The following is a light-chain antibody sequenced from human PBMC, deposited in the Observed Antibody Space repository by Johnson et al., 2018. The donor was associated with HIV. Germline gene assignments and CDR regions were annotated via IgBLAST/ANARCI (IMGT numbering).Light chain of an antibody. CDR3: GTWDSSLSAGV. CDR1: SSNIGNNY. V-gene: IGLV1-51*01. J-gene: IGLJ1*01. Sequence: QSVLTQPPSVSAAPGQKVTISCSGSSSNIGNNYVSWYQHLPGTAPKVLIYDNDKRPSGIPDRFSGSKSGTSATLGITGLQDGGEADYYCGTWDSSLSAGVFGTGTKVTVL. CDR2: DND.